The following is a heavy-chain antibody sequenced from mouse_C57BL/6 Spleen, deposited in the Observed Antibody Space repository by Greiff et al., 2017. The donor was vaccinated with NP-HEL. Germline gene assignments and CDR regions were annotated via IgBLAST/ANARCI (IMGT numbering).Heavy chain of an antibody. Sequence: QVQLQQPGAELVRPGSSVKLSCKASGYTFTSYWMDWVKQRPGQGLEWIGNIYPSDSETHYNQKFKDKATWTVDKSSSTAYMQLSSLTSEDSAVYYCAREGGAMDYWGQGTSVTVSS. CDR1: GYTFTSYW. CDR2: IYPSDSET. CDR3: AREGGAMDY. V-gene: IGHV1-61*01. J-gene: IGHJ4*01.